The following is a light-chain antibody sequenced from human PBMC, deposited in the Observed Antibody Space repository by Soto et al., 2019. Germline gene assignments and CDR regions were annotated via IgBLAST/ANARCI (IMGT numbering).Light chain of an antibody. J-gene: IGKJ1*01. Sequence: VMTQSRSTLYVSQGERVTLSCRASQSVGGSLAWYRQKPGQAPSLLVYGASTRATGIPARFSGSGSGTEFTLTISSLQSDDFAVYYCQQRNKWRPFGQGTKVDIK. CDR1: QSVGGS. CDR2: GAS. V-gene: IGKV3-15*01. CDR3: QQRNKWRP.